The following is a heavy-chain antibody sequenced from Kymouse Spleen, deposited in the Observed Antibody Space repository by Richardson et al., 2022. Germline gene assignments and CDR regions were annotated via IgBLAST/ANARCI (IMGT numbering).Heavy chain of an antibody. CDR1: GGTFSSYA. J-gene: IGHJ6*02. CDR3: ARMGTMVRGVITDYYYGMDV. CDR2: IIPIFGTA. D-gene: IGHD3-10*01. Sequence: QVQLVQSGAEVKKPGSSVKVSCKASGGTFSSYAISWVRQAPGQGLEWMGGIIPIFGTANYAQKFQGRVTITTDESTSTAYMELSSLRSEDTAVYYCARMGTMVRGVITDYYYGMDVWGQGTTVTVSS. V-gene: IGHV1-69*05.